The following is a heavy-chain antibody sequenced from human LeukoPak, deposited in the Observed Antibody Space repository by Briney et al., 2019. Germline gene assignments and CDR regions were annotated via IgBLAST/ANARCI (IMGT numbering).Heavy chain of an antibody. J-gene: IGHJ4*02. D-gene: IGHD6-19*01. CDR1: GFTFSSYA. CDR2: ISGSGGST. Sequence: PGGPLRLSCAASGFTFSSYAMSWVRQAPGKGLEWVSAISGSGGSTYYADSVKGRFTISRDNSKNTLYLQMNSLRAEDTAVYYCAKGSSPAVAGTADYWGQGTLVTVSS. V-gene: IGHV3-23*01. CDR3: AKGSSPAVAGTADY.